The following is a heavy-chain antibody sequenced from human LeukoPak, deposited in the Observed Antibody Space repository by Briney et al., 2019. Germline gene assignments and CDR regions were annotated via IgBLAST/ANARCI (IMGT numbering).Heavy chain of an antibody. Sequence: SETLSLTCTISDDSISNNRYFWAWIRQPPGKGLEWIGSIYYSGSTYYNPSLKSRVTISVDTSKNQFSLKLSSVTAADTAVYYCARAPGYGSGNWFDPWGQGTLVTVSS. D-gene: IGHD3-10*01. V-gene: IGHV4-39*07. CDR2: IYYSGST. CDR1: DDSISNNRYF. CDR3: ARAPGYGSGNWFDP. J-gene: IGHJ5*02.